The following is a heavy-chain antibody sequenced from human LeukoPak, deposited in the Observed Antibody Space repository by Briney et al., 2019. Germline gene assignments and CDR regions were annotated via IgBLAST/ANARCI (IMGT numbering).Heavy chain of an antibody. J-gene: IGHJ5*02. CDR2: INHSGST. CDR1: GGSFSGYY. CDR3: ARGGITGTTNWFGP. D-gene: IGHD1-14*01. Sequence: KPSETLSLTCAVYGGSFSGYYWSWIRQPPGKGLEWIGEINHSGSTNYNPSLKSRVTISVDTSKNQFSLKLSSVTAADTAVYYCARGGITGTTNWFGPWGQGTLVTVSS. V-gene: IGHV4-34*01.